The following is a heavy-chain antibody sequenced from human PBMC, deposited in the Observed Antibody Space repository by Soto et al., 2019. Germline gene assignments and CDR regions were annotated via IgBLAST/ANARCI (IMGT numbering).Heavy chain of an antibody. Sequence: QVQLVESGGGVVQPGRSLRLSCAASGFTFSSYAMHWVRQAPGKGLEWVAVISYDGSNKYYADSVKGRFTISRDNSKNTLYLQMNSLRAEDTAVYYCARETTWDAFDLWGQGTMVTVSS. V-gene: IGHV3-30-3*01. CDR3: ARETTWDAFDL. CDR2: ISYDGSNK. D-gene: IGHD4-17*01. CDR1: GFTFSSYA. J-gene: IGHJ3*01.